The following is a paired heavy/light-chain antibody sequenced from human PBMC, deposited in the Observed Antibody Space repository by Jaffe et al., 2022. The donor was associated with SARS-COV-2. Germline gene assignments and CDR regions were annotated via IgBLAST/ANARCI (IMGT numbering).Heavy chain of an antibody. CDR1: GFTFSSYA. Sequence: EPQLLESGGGLVQPGGSLRLSCTASGFTFSSYALIWARQAPGKGLEWVSAISGSGDDTNYADSVKGRFTISRDNSKNTLYLQMNDLRAEDTALYYCARAGGNSGWYHFDCWGRGTLVTVSS. J-gene: IGHJ4*02. D-gene: IGHD6-19*01. V-gene: IGHV3-23*01. CDR3: ARAGGNSGWYHFDC. CDR2: ISGSGDDT.
Light chain of an antibody. V-gene: IGKV3-11*01. CDR1: QSVSSF. CDR3: QQRSNWPLT. CDR2: DAS. Sequence: EIVLTQSPATLSLSPGERAALSCRASQSVSSFLAWYQQKPGQAPRLLIYDASKRATGIPARFSGSGSGTDFTLTISSLESEDFAVYYCQQRSNWPLTFGGGTKVETK. J-gene: IGKJ4*01.